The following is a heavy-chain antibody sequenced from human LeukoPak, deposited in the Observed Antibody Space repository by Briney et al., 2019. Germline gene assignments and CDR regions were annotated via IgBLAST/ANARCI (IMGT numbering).Heavy chain of an antibody. Sequence: GGSLRLSCAASGFTFSSSWMSWVRQAPGKGLEWVANMKHDGIEKYYVDSVKGRFTISRDNAKNSLYLQMNSLRAEDTAVYYCAREGREGYNYPALDFWGQGILVTVSS. V-gene: IGHV3-7*05. CDR1: GFTFSSSW. D-gene: IGHD5-24*01. CDR2: MKHDGIEK. J-gene: IGHJ4*02. CDR3: AREGREGYNYPALDF.